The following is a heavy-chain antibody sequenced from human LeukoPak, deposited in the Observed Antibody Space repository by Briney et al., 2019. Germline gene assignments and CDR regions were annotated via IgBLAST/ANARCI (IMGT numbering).Heavy chain of an antibody. V-gene: IGHV4-34*01. J-gene: IGHJ3*02. CDR1: GGSFSGYY. CDR2: INHSGST. CDR3: ARDPTYRDAFDI. Sequence: SETLSLTCAVYGGSFSGYYWSWIRQPPGKGLEWIGEINHSGSTNYNPSLKSRVPISVDTSKNQFSLKLSSVAAAYTAVYYCARDPTYRDAFDIWGQGTMVTVSS. D-gene: IGHD2-2*01.